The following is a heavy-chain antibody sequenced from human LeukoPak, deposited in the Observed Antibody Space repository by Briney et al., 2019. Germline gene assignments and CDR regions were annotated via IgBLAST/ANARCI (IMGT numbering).Heavy chain of an antibody. CDR1: GGSISSSNW. V-gene: IGHV4-4*02. Sequence: SETLSLTCAVSGGSISSSNWWRWVRPPRGKGLGGIGEMYHSGSTNYNPSLKSRVTISVDKAKNQFSLKLSSVTAADTAVYYCARDLVGAPRGFWDYWGQGTLVTVSS. J-gene: IGHJ4*02. CDR3: ARDLVGAPRGFWDY. D-gene: IGHD1-26*01. CDR2: MYHSGST.